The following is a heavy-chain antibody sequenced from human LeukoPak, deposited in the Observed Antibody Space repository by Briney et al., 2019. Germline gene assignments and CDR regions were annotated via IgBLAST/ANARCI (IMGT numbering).Heavy chain of an antibody. J-gene: IGHJ3*02. V-gene: IGHV2-70*11. CDR1: GFPLSTSGMC. Sequence: SGPTLVNPTQTLTLTCTFSGFPLSTSGMCVSWIRQPPGKALEWLARIDWDDDKYYSTSLKTRLTISKDTSKNQVVLTMTNMDPVNTATYYCARTPKTTVTTTASDAVDIWGQGTMVTVSS. CDR3: ARTPKTTVTTTASDAVDI. D-gene: IGHD4-17*01. CDR2: IDWDDDK.